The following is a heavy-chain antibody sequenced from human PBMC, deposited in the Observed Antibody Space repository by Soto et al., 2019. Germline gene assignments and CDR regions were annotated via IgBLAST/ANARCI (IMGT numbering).Heavy chain of an antibody. D-gene: IGHD3-10*01. V-gene: IGHV4-34*01. CDR3: ARGGLRFGEYWPPRRYYYMDV. Sequence: SETLSLTCAVYGGSFSGYYWSWIRQPPGKGLEWIGEINHSGSTNYNPSLKSRVTISVDTSKNQFSLKLSSVTAADTAVYYCARGGLRFGEYWPPRRYYYMDVWGKGTTVTV. CDR1: GGSFSGYY. CDR2: INHSGST. J-gene: IGHJ6*03.